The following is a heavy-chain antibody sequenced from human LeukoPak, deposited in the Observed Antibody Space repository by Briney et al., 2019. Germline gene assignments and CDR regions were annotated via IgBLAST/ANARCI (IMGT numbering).Heavy chain of an antibody. Sequence: SETLSLTCAVYGGSFSGSYWSWIRQPPGKGLEWIGEINHSGSTNYNPSLKSRVTLSVDTSKTQFYLSLSSVTAADTAVYYCAREDSGSYYNFYYFYMDVWGKGTTVTISS. V-gene: IGHV4-34*10. CDR3: AREDSGSYYNFYYFYMDV. CDR1: GGSFSGSY. CDR2: INHSGST. J-gene: IGHJ6*03. D-gene: IGHD3-10*01.